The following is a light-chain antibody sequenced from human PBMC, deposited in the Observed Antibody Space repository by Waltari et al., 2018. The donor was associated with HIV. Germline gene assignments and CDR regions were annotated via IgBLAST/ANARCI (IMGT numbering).Light chain of an antibody. CDR2: EVS. CDR1: SGALGRYDL. V-gene: IGLV2-8*01. CDR3: SSYASNNTVVV. J-gene: IGLJ2*01. Sequence: QSALTQPPSASGPPGQSVTISCTGTSGALGRYDLLPWYQFHPDKVSRLISYEVSKRPSGVPDRFSGSKSGNTASLTVSGLQTDDEADYYCSSYASNNTVVVFGGGTKLTVL.